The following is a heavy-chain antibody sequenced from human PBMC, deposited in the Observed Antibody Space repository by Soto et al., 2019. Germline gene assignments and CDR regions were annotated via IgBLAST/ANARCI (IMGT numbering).Heavy chain of an antibody. J-gene: IGHJ4*02. CDR1: GGSISSGDYY. Sequence: PSETLSLTCTVSGGSISSGDYYWSWIRQPPGKGLEWIGYIYYSGSTYYNPSLKSRVTISVDTSKNQFSLKLSSVTAADTAAYYCAREHYYDSSGTNFDYWGQGTLVTVSS. CDR2: IYYSGST. V-gene: IGHV4-30-4*01. D-gene: IGHD3-22*01. CDR3: AREHYYDSSGTNFDY.